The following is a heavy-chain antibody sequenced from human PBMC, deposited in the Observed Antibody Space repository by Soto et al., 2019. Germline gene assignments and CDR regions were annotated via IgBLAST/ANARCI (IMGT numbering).Heavy chain of an antibody. J-gene: IGHJ6*02. V-gene: IGHV4-39*01. CDR2: IYYSGST. CDR3: ARRGTCSGSPSCGMDV. Sequence: PSETLSLTCTVSGGSISSGGYYWSCIRQPPGKGLEWIGSIYYSGSTYYNPSLKSRVTISVDTSKKQFSLKLSSVIAADTAVYYCARRGTCSGSPSCGMDVWGQGTTVTVSS. D-gene: IGHD3-10*02. CDR1: GGSISSGGYY.